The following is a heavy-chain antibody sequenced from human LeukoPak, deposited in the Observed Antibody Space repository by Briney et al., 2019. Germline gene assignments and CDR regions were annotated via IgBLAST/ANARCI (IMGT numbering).Heavy chain of an antibody. J-gene: IGHJ2*01. V-gene: IGHV3-23*01. CDR3: AKALNYWYFDL. Sequence: PGGSLRLSCAASGFTFSSYDMSWVRQAPGKGLEWVSASGGDGGSTYADSVKGRFTISRDNSKNTLYLQMNSLRAEDTATYYCAKALNYWYFDLWGRGNLVTVSS. CDR1: GFTFSSYD. CDR2: SGGDGGST.